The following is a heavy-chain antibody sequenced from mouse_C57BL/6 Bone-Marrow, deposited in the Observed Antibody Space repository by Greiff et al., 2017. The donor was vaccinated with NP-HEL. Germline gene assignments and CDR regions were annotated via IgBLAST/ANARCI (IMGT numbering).Heavy chain of an antibody. CDR3: ASSWFYAMDY. CDR2: INPYNGGT. CDR1: GYTFTDYY. V-gene: IGHV1-19*01. J-gene: IGHJ4*01. D-gene: IGHD2-2*01. Sequence: EVKLQESGPVLVKPGASVKMSCKASGYTFTDYYMNWVKQSHGKSLEWIGVINPYNGGTSYNQKFKGKATLTVDKSSSTAYMELNSLTSEDSAVYYCASSWFYAMDYWGQGTSVTVSS.